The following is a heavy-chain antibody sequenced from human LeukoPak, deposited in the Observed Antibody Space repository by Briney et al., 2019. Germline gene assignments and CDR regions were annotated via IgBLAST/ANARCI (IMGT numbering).Heavy chain of an antibody. V-gene: IGHV3-23*01. J-gene: IGHJ4*02. CDR3: GKKYGLPTTTERSVQY. CDR1: GFSFRSYA. Sequence: GGPLRLSCTASGFSFRSYAMNWVRQTPGKGLEWLSILSGDSDITHYADSVKGRFTISRDNSKNTLYLQMNSLRAEDTAIYYCGKKYGLPTTTERSVQYWGQGTLITVSS. D-gene: IGHD1-1*01. CDR2: LSGDSDIT.